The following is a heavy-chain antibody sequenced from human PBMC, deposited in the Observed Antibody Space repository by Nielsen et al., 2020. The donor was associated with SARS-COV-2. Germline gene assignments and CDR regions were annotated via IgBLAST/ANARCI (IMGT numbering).Heavy chain of an antibody. D-gene: IGHD3-22*01. Sequence: SETLSLTCTVSGGSISSGSYYWGWVRQPPGKGLEWIGNFYYTGSTYYNPSLKSRVTISVDTSESQFSLTLSSVTAADTAVYYCAGGFYDSRGYNLVYWGQGTLVTVSS. CDR1: GGSISSGSYY. CDR2: FYYTGST. J-gene: IGHJ4*02. CDR3: AGGFYDSRGYNLVY. V-gene: IGHV4-39*01.